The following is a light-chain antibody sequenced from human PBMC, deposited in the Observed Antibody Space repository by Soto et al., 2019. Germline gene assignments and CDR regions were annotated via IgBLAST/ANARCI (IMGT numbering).Light chain of an antibody. CDR2: DAF. CDR3: QQYDSLPPT. Sequence: DVQMTQSPSSLSASVGDSITITCHASEDIKNYLNWYQQKPGKAPKLLIYDAFKSDTGVPSRFSRGGSGTDFTFTISNLQPEDIATYFCQQYDSLPPTFGGGTKVYI. J-gene: IGKJ4*01. V-gene: IGKV1-33*01. CDR1: EDIKNY.